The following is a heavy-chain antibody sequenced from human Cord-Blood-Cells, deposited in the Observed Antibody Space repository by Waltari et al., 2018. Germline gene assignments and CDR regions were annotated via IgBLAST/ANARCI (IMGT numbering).Heavy chain of an antibody. Sequence: EVQLLESGVGLVQPGGSLRLSWAPSGRTFSSYPMSWVRQARGEGLEWVPAISGSGGRTYYADSVKGRFTISRDNSKNTLYLQMNSLRAEDTAVYYCANPLVPTGDHSFHSSFDYWGQGTLVTVSS. J-gene: IGHJ4*02. V-gene: IGHV3-23*01. CDR3: ANPLVPTGDHSFHSSFDY. CDR2: ISGSGGRT. D-gene: IGHD7-27*01. CDR1: GRTFSSYP.